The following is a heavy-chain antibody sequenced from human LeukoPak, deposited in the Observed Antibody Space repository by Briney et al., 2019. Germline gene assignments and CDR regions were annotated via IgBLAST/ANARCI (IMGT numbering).Heavy chain of an antibody. Sequence: SQTLSLTRAISGDSVSSNSAAGNWTRQSPSRGLEWLGRTYYRSKRYSDYAGSVKSRITINPATSKNQFTLQLNSVTPEDTAVNFCSRVHKAFDGARDAFDIWGQGTMVTVSS. J-gene: IGHJ3*02. V-gene: IGHV6-1*01. CDR1: GDSVSSNSAA. CDR2: TYYRSKRYS. D-gene: IGHD3-10*01. CDR3: SRVHKAFDGARDAFDI.